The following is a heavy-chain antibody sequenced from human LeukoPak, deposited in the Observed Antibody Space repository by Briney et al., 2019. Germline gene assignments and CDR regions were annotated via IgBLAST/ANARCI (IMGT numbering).Heavy chain of an antibody. V-gene: IGHV4-31*03. D-gene: IGHD3-9*01. CDR1: GGSVSSGNYF. CDR2: IYYSGST. J-gene: IGHJ6*02. CDR3: ARVFSGPSGYYYYHGMDV. Sequence: SETLSLTCTVSGGSVSSGNYFWTWIRQHPGKGLEWIGYIYYSGSTYYNPSLKSRVTISVDTSKNQFSLKLSSVTAADTAVYYCARVFSGPSGYYYYHGMDVWGQGTTVTVSS.